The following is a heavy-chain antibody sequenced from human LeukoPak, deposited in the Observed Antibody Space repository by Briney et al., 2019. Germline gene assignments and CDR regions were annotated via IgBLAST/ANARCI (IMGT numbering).Heavy chain of an antibody. CDR3: ARESHSSGRAGTFNT. CDR2: MSPDGNGD. V-gene: IGHV3-30-3*01. J-gene: IGHJ3*01. Sequence: GGSLTLSCAASGFTLSDNPMHWVRESPGKEPEWVAVMSPDGNGDTYADHAKGRLTISRDNSKNTLFLQMNSLKIEDTAVYFCARESHSSGRAGTFNTWGQGTMVIVSS. CDR1: GFTLSDNP. D-gene: IGHD6-19*01.